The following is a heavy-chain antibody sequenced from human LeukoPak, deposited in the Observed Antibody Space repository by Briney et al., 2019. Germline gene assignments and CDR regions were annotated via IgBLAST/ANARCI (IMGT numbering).Heavy chain of an antibody. CDR3: ARERLKRGLRWYFDY. J-gene: IGHJ4*02. CDR2: INPNSGGT. Sequence: ASVKVSCKASGYTFTGYYMHWVRQAPGQGLEWMGWINPNSGGTNYAQKFQGWVTMTRDTSISTAYMELSRLRSDDTAVYYCARERLKRGLRWYFDYWGQGTLVTVSS. V-gene: IGHV1-2*04. CDR1: GYTFTGYY. D-gene: IGHD4-23*01.